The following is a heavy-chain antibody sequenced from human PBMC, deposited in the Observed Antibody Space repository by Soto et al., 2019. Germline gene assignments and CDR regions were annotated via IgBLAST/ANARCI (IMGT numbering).Heavy chain of an antibody. J-gene: IGHJ4*02. Sequence: GGSLRLSCAASGFTFSSYSMNWVRQAPGKGLEWVASITNNGSYKYYADSVKGRFTISRDNSKNTLYLQMNSLRAEDTAVYYCAREIDGYNIFDYWGQGTLVTVSS. CDR1: GFTFSSYS. D-gene: IGHD5-12*01. CDR3: AREIDGYNIFDY. V-gene: IGHV3-30*03. CDR2: ITNNGSYK.